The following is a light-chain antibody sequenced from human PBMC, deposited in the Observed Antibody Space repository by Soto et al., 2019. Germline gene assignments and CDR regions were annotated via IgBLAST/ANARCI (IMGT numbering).Light chain of an antibody. Sequence: DIQMTQSPSSLSASVGDRVTITCQASQDISNYLNWYQQKPGKAPKLLIYDASNLETGVPSRFSGSGSGTDFSFTISSLQPEDVATYYCQQYGLPVLTFGGGTKVEIK. J-gene: IGKJ4*01. CDR2: DAS. CDR1: QDISNY. CDR3: QQYGLPVLT. V-gene: IGKV1-33*01.